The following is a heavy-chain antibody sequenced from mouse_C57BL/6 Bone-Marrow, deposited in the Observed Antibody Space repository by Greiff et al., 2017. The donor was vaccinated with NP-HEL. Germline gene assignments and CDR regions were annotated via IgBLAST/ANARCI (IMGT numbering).Heavy chain of an antibody. V-gene: IGHV1-69*01. CDR2: IDPSDSYT. CDR1: GYTFTSYW. CDR3: ARELGPSMDY. Sequence: QVQLQQSGAELVMPGASVKLSCKASGYTFTSYWMHWVKQRPGQGLEWIGEIDPSDSYTNYNQKFKGKSTLTVDKSSSTAYMQLSSLTSEDSAVYYCARELGPSMDYWGQGTSVTVSS. J-gene: IGHJ4*01.